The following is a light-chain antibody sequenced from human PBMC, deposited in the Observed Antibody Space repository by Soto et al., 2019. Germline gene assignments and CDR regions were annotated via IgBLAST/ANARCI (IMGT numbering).Light chain of an antibody. CDR2: EVT. V-gene: IGLV2-14*01. Sequence: QSALTQPASVSGSPGQSITISCTGTSSDVGGYHYVSWYQQHPGKAPKLMIYEVTNRPSGVSNRFSGSKSGNTASLTISGLQAEDEADYYCSSYTSNNVWVFAGGTKLTVL. CDR3: SSYTSNNVWV. CDR1: SSDVGGYHY. J-gene: IGLJ3*02.